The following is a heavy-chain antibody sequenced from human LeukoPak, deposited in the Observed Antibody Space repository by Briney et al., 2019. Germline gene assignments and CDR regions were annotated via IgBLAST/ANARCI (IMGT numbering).Heavy chain of an antibody. CDR2: IYYSGST. J-gene: IGHJ5*02. CDR3: ARDSKYCSSTSCSTWFDP. V-gene: IGHV4-59*01. Sequence: PSEPLSLTCTVSGGSISSYYWSWIRQPPGKGLEWIRYIYYSGSTNYNPSLKSRVTISVDTSKNQFSLKLSSVTAADTAVYYCARDSKYCSSTSCSTWFDPWGQGTLVTVSS. CDR1: GGSISSYY. D-gene: IGHD2-2*01.